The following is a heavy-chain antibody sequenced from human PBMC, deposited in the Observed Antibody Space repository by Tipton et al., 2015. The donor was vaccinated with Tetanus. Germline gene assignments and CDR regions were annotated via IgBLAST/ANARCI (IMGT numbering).Heavy chain of an antibody. D-gene: IGHD3-22*01. V-gene: IGHV3-15*07. CDR2: IKNKADGGTT. CDR1: GLFFKNAW. J-gene: IGHJ4*02. Sequence: SLRLSCATSGLFFKNAWMNWVRQAPGKGLEWVGRIKNKADGGTTDYSARMKDRFSISRDDSKDTLLLQMNSLKTEDTAVYYCTTSGIGGCGYRVDYWGRGTLVVVSS. CDR3: TTSGIGGCGYRVDY.